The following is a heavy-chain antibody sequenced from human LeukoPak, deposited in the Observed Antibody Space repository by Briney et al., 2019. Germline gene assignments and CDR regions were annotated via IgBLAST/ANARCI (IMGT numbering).Heavy chain of an antibody. CDR2: IYYSGST. D-gene: IGHD5-18*01. Sequence: SETLSLTCTVFGVSISSSSYYWGWIRQPPGKGLEWIGGIYYSGSTYYNPSLKSRVTISVDTSKNQFSLKLSSVTAADTAVYYCARLVYSYGSKRFDYWGQGTLVTVSS. CDR3: ARLVYSYGSKRFDY. CDR1: GVSISSSSYY. V-gene: IGHV4-39*07. J-gene: IGHJ4*02.